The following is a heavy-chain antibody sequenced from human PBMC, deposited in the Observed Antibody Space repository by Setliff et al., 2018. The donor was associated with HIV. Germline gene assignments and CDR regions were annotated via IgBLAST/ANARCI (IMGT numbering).Heavy chain of an antibody. CDR1: GFTFNDYH. V-gene: IGHV3-11*05. D-gene: IGHD2-15*01. J-gene: IGHJ4*02. CDR2: IGSLGDK. CDR3: ARDTVGLDY. Sequence: WGSLRLSCVGSGFTFNDYHISWIRQAPGKGLEWISYIGSLGDKEYADSVKGRFTISRDNAKNSLFLQVNSLRAEDTAVYYCARDTVGLDYWGQGTLVTVSS.